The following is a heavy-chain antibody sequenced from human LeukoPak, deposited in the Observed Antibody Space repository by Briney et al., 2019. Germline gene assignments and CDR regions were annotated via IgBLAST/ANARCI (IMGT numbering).Heavy chain of an antibody. CDR2: ISTRSSTI. J-gene: IGHJ5*01. D-gene: IGHD3-16*01. CDR3: ARMGLPDWFDP. CDR1: GFTFEIYS. V-gene: IGHV3-48*02. Sequence: AGSLRLSCAASGFTFEIYSMNWVRQAQGKGLEWLSYISTRSSTIYYADSVKGRFTISRDNPKNSLYLQMNRLRDEDTAVYYCARMGLPDWFDPWGQGTLVTVSS.